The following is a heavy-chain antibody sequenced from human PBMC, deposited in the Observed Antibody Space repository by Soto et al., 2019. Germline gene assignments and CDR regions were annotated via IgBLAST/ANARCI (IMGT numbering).Heavy chain of an antibody. J-gene: IGHJ4*02. CDR2: IYYTGST. D-gene: IGHD6-19*01. Sequence: PXATLSLTFSVSGVSFSSGGYYWSWIRQPPGKGLEWIGYIYYTGSTHFMPSLKSRVSISADTSKNQFSLKLSSVTAADTAVYYCARGSISDWDPLFDFDYWGQGTLVTVSS. V-gene: IGHV4-61*08. CDR1: GVSFSSGGYY. CDR3: ARGSISDWDPLFDFDY.